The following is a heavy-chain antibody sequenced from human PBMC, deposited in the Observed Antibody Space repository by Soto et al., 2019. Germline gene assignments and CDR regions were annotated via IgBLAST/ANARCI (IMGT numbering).Heavy chain of an antibody. J-gene: IGHJ4*02. Sequence: SETLSLTCTVSGVSISNSSYYWGWIRRPPGKGLEWIGTIYYSGITYYNPSLKSRVTISVDTSKNQFSLKLTSVTAADTAVYYCARHGSNWGQGTLVTSPQ. CDR2: IYYSGIT. V-gene: IGHV4-39*01. CDR3: ARHGSN. CDR1: GVSISNSSYY.